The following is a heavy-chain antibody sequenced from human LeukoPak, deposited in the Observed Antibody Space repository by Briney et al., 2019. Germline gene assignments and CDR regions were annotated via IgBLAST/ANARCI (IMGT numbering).Heavy chain of an antibody. CDR3: ARYRGYCSSTSCYDFTPHDAFDI. CDR1: GGSISSSSYY. D-gene: IGHD2-2*01. Sequence: SETLSLTCTVSGGSISSSSYYWGWIRQPPGKGLEWIGSIYYSGSTYYNPSLKSRVTISVDTSKNQFSLKLSSVTAADAAVYYCARYRGYCSSTSCYDFTPHDAFDIWGRGTMVNVSS. V-gene: IGHV4-39*07. J-gene: IGHJ3*02. CDR2: IYYSGST.